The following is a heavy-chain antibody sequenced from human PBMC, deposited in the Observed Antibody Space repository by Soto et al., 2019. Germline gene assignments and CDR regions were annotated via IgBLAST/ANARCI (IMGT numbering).Heavy chain of an antibody. V-gene: IGHV3-21*01. CDR2: INGRGNYI. CDR1: GFTFSTYT. J-gene: IGHJ4*02. CDR3: VREDGKVGTNSAFDY. Sequence: VSLRLSCASSGFTFSTYTMNWVRHSPGKGLEWVSSINGRGNYIYYAESVKGRFTISRDNAKNSLYLQMDRLRAEDTALYYCVREDGKVGTNSAFDYWGLGALVTVSS. D-gene: IGHD1-26*01.